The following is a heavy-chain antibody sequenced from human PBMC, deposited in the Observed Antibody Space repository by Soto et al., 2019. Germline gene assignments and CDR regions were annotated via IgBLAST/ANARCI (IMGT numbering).Heavy chain of an antibody. Sequence: QVQLQESGPGLVKPSQTLSLTCTVSGGSISSGGYYWSWIRQHPGKGLEWIGYIYYSGSTYYNPSLKSRVTISVDTSKNQFSLKLSSVTAADTAVCYCARDLRYCSGGSCYSEVDYWGQGTLVTVSS. D-gene: IGHD2-15*01. J-gene: IGHJ4*02. V-gene: IGHV4-31*03. CDR2: IYYSGST. CDR1: GGSISSGGYY. CDR3: ARDLRYCSGGSCYSEVDY.